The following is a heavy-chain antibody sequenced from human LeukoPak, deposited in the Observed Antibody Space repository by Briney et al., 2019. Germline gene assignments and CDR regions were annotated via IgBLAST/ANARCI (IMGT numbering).Heavy chain of an antibody. CDR2: ISSSSSYI. J-gene: IGHJ4*02. V-gene: IGHV3-21*01. CDR1: GFTFSSYS. Sequence: GGSLRLSCAASGFTFSSYSMNWVRQAPGKGLEWVSSISSSSSYIYYADSVKGRFTISRDNAKNSLYLQMNGLRADDTAVYYCAREITAAAAYYLDYWGQGTLVTVSS. CDR3: AREITAAAAYYLDY. D-gene: IGHD6-13*01.